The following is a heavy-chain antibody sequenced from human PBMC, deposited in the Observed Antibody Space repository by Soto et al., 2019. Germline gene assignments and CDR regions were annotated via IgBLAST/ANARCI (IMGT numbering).Heavy chain of an antibody. Sequence: QVQLQESGPGLVKPSQTLSLTCTVSGGSISSGCYYWSWIRQHPGKGLEWIGYIYYSGSTYYNPSLKSRVTISVDTSKNQFSMKLSSVTAADTAVYYCARDRLGSSGENWFDTWGQGTLVTVSS. CDR3: ARDRLGSSGENWFDT. V-gene: IGHV4-31*03. CDR1: GGSISSGCYY. D-gene: IGHD1-26*01. J-gene: IGHJ5*02. CDR2: IYYSGST.